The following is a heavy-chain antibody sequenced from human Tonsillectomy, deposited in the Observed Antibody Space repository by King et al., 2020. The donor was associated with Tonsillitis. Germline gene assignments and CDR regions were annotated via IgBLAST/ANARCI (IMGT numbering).Heavy chain of an antibody. V-gene: IGHV3-73*02. J-gene: IGHJ6*02. CDR2: IRNKDNDYAT. D-gene: IGHD2-15*01. CDR3: SSLRFCSGGSCYSGYGMDA. CDR1: GFTFSGSA. Sequence: VQLVESGGGLVQPGDSLKLSCAASGFTFSGSAMHWVRQASGKGLEWVGRIRNKDNDYATAYAASVKGRFTISRDDSKNTAYLQMNCLKTEDTAVYYCSSLRFCSGGSCYSGYGMDAWGQGTTVTVSS.